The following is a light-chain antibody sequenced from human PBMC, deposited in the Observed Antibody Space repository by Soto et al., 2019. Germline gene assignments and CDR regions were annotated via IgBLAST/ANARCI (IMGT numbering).Light chain of an antibody. CDR1: STDFVSYNR. CDR2: EVS. Sequence: QSALTQPPSVSGSPGQSVTISCTGTSTDFVSYNRVSWYQQPPGTAPKLMIYEVSKRPSGVPDRFSGSKSGNTASLTISGLQAADEADYYCCSYAGSYTWVFGGGTKLTVL. J-gene: IGLJ3*02. CDR3: CSYAGSYTWV. V-gene: IGLV2-18*02.